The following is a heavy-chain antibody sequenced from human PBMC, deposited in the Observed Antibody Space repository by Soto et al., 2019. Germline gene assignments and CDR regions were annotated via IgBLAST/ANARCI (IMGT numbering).Heavy chain of an antibody. CDR3: ASSAYCGGDCYAYYYYYGMDV. D-gene: IGHD2-21*02. CDR1: GGTFSSYA. Sequence: QVQLVQSGAEVQKPGSSVKVSCKASGGTFSSYAISWVRQAPGQGLEWMGGIIPIFGTANYAQKFQGRVTITADESTSTAYMELSSLRSEDTAVYYCASSAYCGGDCYAYYYYYGMDVWGQGTTVTVSS. CDR2: IIPIFGTA. J-gene: IGHJ6*02. V-gene: IGHV1-69*01.